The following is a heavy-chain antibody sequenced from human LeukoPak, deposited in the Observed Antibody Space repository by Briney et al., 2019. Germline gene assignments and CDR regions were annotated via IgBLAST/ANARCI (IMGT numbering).Heavy chain of an antibody. D-gene: IGHD4-17*01. J-gene: IGHJ4*02. CDR1: GTSFSSYY. V-gene: IGHV4-34*01. Sequence: SETLSLTCAVSGTSFSSYYWSWIRQPPGKGLKWIGEVNHSGYTNHNPSLKSRVTISVDTSKNQFSLRLRSVTAADTAVYFCARMTTGHDFWGQGTLVTVSS. CDR3: ARMTTGHDF. CDR2: VNHSGYT.